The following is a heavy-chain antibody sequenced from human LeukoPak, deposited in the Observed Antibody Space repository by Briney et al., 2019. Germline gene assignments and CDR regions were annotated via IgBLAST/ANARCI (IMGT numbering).Heavy chain of an antibody. D-gene: IGHD1-26*01. CDR1: CGSISSSSYY. CDR3: ARPGIVGAPGYFDY. Sequence: SETLSLTCTVSCGSISSSSYYWGWIRQPPGKGLEWIGSIYYSGSTYYNPSLKSRVTISVDTSKNQFSLKLSSVTAADTAVYYCARPGIVGAPGYFDYWGQGTLVTVSS. CDR2: IYYSGST. V-gene: IGHV4-39*01. J-gene: IGHJ4*02.